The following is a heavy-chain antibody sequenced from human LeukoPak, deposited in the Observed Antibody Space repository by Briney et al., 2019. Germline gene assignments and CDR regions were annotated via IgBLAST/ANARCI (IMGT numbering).Heavy chain of an antibody. CDR3: ARRGYCSGGSCYSHAFDI. D-gene: IGHD2-15*01. J-gene: IGHJ3*02. CDR2: IYPGDSDT. V-gene: IGHV5-51*01. Sequence: PGGSLRLSCKGSGYSFTSHWIGWVRQMPGKGLEWMGIIYPGDSDTRYSPSFQGQVTISADKSISTAYLQWSSLKASDTAMYYCARRGYCSGGSCYSHAFDIWGQGTMVTVSS. CDR1: GYSFTSHW.